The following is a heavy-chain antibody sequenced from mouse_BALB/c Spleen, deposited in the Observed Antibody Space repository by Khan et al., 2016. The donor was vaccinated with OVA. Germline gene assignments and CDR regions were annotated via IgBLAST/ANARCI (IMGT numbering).Heavy chain of an antibody. CDR1: GFSLTSYA. CDR3: ARHQFPLSMDS. V-gene: IGHV2-6-2*01. J-gene: IGHJ4*01. Sequence: QVQLKESGPDLVAPSQSLSITCTVSGFSLTSYAIHWVRQPPGKGLEWLVVIWSDGRTTSNSALKSRLSISKDNSKSQVFLKIDSLQTDDTAMYYCARHQFPLSMDSWGQGTSVTVSS. CDR2: IWSDGRT.